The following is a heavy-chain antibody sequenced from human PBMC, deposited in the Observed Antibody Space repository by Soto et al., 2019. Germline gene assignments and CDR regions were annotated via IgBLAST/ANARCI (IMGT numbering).Heavy chain of an antibody. V-gene: IGHV1-8*01. J-gene: IGHJ4*02. CDR3: ARGWLVYGGSDY. CDR2: MNPNSGGT. CDR1: GYTFSTYE. D-gene: IGHD3-3*01. Sequence: QVQLVQSGAEVRKPGASVKVSCKASGYTFSTYEITWVREATGQGLERMGWMNPNSGGTIYAQQFQGRVNMTANTSISTAYLELSSLRYEDTALYYCARGWLVYGGSDYWGQGTLVTVSS.